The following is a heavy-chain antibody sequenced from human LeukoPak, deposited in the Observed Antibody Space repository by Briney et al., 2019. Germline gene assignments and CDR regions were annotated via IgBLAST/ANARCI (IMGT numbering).Heavy chain of an antibody. D-gene: IGHD3-9*01. V-gene: IGHV3-64D*06. CDR2: ISSNGGST. CDR1: GFTFSSYA. J-gene: IGHJ4*02. CDR3: VKGTDSRYYDILTGYPFDY. Sequence: GGSLRLSCSASGFTFSSYAMHWVRQAPGKGLEYVSAISSNGGSTYYADSVKGRFTISRDNSKNTLYRQMSSLRAEDTAVYYCVKGTDSRYYDILTGYPFDYWGQGTLVTVSS.